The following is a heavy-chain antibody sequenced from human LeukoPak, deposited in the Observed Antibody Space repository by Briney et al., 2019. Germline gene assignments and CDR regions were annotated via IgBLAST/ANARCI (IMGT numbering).Heavy chain of an antibody. D-gene: IGHD3-16*01. Sequence: PSETLSLTCSVAGDSIRNYYWSWIRQQPGKGLEWIGNVFHSGSTYYNPSLKSRVSISVDRSKNQFSLKVTSVTAADTAIYYCVRLNAYTDFSGQGILVAVSS. CDR1: GDSIRNYY. CDR3: VRLNAYTDF. J-gene: IGHJ4*02. CDR2: VFHSGST. V-gene: IGHV4-59*12.